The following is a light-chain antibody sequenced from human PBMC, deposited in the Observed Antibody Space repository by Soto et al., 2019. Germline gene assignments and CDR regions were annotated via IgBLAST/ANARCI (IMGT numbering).Light chain of an antibody. V-gene: IGKV1-9*01. J-gene: IGKJ4*01. CDR2: AAS. Sequence: DIQLTQSPSFLSASVRDRVTITCRASQGISSYLAWYQQKPGKAPKLLIYAASTLQSGVPSRFSGSGSGTEFTLTISSLQPEDFATYYCQQLNSYPTFGGGTKVDIK. CDR3: QQLNSYPT. CDR1: QGISSY.